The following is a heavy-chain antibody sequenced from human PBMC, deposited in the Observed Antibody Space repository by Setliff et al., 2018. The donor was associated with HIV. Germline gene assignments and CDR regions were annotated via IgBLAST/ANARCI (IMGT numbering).Heavy chain of an antibody. V-gene: IGHV4-4*09. D-gene: IGHD2-15*01. CDR2: IYTSGST. J-gene: IGHJ4*02. CDR3: ARRAANGLFDY. Sequence: SETLSLTCTVSGDSISSYYWSWIRQPPGKGLEWIGYIYTSGSTNYNPSLKSRVTISVDTSKNHFSLKLSSVTAADTAVYYCARRAANGLFDYWGQGTLVTVSS. CDR1: GDSISSYY.